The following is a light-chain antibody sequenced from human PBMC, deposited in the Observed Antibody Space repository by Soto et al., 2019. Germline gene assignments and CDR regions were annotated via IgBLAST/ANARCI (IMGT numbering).Light chain of an antibody. CDR1: QSVSSTF. CDR3: GQFVSAPPRT. Sequence: EIVLTQSPGTLSLSPGERATLSCRASQSVSSTFLAWYQQKPGQAPRLLIYGVSNRASGIPDRFSGSGSGTDFTHTISRLEPDDFAVYFCGQFVSAPPRTFGQGTQVEIK. J-gene: IGKJ1*01. CDR2: GVS. V-gene: IGKV3-20*01.